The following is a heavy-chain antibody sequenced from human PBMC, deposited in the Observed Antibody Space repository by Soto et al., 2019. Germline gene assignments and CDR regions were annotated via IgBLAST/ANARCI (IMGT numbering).Heavy chain of an antibody. D-gene: IGHD6-19*01. V-gene: IGHV3-48*01. CDR1: GFTFSSYS. CDR3: ARDVRCNDWYDVDY. J-gene: IGHJ4*02. CDR2: ISSSSSTI. Sequence: EVQLVESGGGLVQPGGSLRLSCAASGFTFSSYSMNWVRQAPGKGLEWVSYISSSSSTIYYADSVKGRFTISRDNAKNSLYLQMNSLRAEDTAVYYCARDVRCNDWYDVDYWGQGTLVTVSS.